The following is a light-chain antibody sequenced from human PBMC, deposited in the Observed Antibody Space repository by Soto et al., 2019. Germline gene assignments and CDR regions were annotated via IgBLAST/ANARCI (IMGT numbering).Light chain of an antibody. Sequence: QSVLTQPPSASGTPGQRVTISCSGSSSNIGSNTVNWYQQLPGTAPKLLIYSNNQRPSGVPDRFSGSKSGTSASLAISWLQSEDEADYYCAAWDDSLNGRGVFGTGTKVTVL. J-gene: IGLJ1*01. CDR3: AAWDDSLNGRGV. V-gene: IGLV1-44*01. CDR1: SSNIGSNT. CDR2: SNN.